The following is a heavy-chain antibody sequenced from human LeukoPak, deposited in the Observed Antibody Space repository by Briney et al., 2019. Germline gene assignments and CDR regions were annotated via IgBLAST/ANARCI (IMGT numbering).Heavy chain of an antibody. J-gene: IGHJ4*02. Sequence: PSQTLSLTCTVSGGSISRGSYYWSWIRQPAGKGLKWIGRISTRGSTNDNLSLKRRVPISVDTSEKEFSLKLSSVTAADTAVYYCAREGGGCSGGSCYSAKYYFDYWGQGTLVTVSS. CDR3: AREGGGCSGGSCYSAKYYFDY. D-gene: IGHD2-15*01. CDR1: GGSISRGSYY. V-gene: IGHV4-61*02. CDR2: ISTRGST.